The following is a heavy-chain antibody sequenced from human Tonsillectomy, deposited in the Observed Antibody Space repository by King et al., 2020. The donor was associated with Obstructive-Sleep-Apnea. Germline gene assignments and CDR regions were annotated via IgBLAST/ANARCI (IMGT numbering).Heavy chain of an antibody. D-gene: IGHD6-19*01. CDR3: SKDKEAVAGTVDY. V-gene: IGHV3-9*01. CDR1: GFTFDDYA. J-gene: IGHJ4*02. CDR2: ISWSSGSI. Sequence: VQLVESGGGLVQPGRSLRLSCAASGFTFDDYAMHWVRQAPGKGLEWVSGISWSSGSIGYADSVKGRFTISRDNAKNSLYLQMNSLRAEDTALYYCSKDKEAVAGTVDYWGQGTLVTVSS.